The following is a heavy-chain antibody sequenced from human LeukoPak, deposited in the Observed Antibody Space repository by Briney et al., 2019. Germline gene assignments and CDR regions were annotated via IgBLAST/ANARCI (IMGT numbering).Heavy chain of an antibody. Sequence: GGSLRLSCAASGFTFSSYAMHWVRQAPGKGLEYVSAISSNGGSTYYANSVKGRFTISRDNSKNTLYLQMGSLRAEDMAVYYCASNVGSPSYYYYMDVWGKGTTVTVSS. CDR1: GFTFSSYA. J-gene: IGHJ6*03. V-gene: IGHV3-64*01. CDR3: ASNVGSPSYYYYMDV. CDR2: ISSNGGST.